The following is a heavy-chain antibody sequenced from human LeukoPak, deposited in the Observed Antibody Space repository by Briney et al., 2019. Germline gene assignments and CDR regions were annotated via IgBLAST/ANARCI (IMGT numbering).Heavy chain of an antibody. CDR2: ISPNGGGT. D-gene: IGHD2-2*03. V-gene: IGHV1-2*02. J-gene: IGHJ4*02. CDR1: GYTFIDYS. CDR3: ARKINYRGYLY. Sequence: ASVKVSCKASGYTFIDYSLHWVRQAPGQGLQWMGWISPNGGGTNYAQEFQGRVTMTRDTSINTAYMELSGLRSDNTAVYYCARKINYRGYLYWGQGTLVIASS.